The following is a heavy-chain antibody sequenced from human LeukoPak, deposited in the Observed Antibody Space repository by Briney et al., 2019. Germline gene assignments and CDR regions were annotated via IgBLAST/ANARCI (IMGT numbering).Heavy chain of an antibody. CDR2: ISYDGSNK. Sequence: GGSLRLSCAASGFTFSSYAMHWVRQAPGKGLEWVAVISYDGSNKYYADSVKGRFTISRDNSKNTLYLQMNSLRAEDTAVYYCARDMSLGDPSHYYGMDVWGQGTTVTVSS. CDR3: ARDMSLGDPSHYYGMDV. V-gene: IGHV3-30-3*01. CDR1: GFTFSSYA. J-gene: IGHJ6*02. D-gene: IGHD2-21*02.